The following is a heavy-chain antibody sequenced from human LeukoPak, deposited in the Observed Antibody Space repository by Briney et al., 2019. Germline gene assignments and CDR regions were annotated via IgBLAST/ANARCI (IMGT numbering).Heavy chain of an antibody. CDR3: ARGEYCSSTSCLYPAYYYYGMDV. V-gene: IGHV4-59*01. CDR2: IYYSGST. J-gene: IGHJ6*02. CDR1: GGSTSSYY. D-gene: IGHD2-2*01. Sequence: SETLSLTCTVSGGSTSSYYWSWIRQPPGKGLEWIGYIYYSGSTNYNPSLKSRVTISVDTSKNQFSLKLSSVTAADTAVYYCARGEYCSSTSCLYPAYYYYGMDVWGQGTTVTVSS.